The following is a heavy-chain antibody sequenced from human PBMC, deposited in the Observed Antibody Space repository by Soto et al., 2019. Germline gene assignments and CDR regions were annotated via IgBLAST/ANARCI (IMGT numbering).Heavy chain of an antibody. Sequence: QVQLVQSGAEVKKPGSSVKVSCKASGGTFSSYAISWVRQAPGQGLEWMGGIIPIFGTANYTQKFQGRVTITADESTSTAYMELSSLRSEDTAVYYCASRITMVRGWAFDIWGQGTMVIVSS. D-gene: IGHD3-10*01. CDR2: IIPIFGTA. CDR3: ASRITMVRGWAFDI. CDR1: GGTFSSYA. J-gene: IGHJ3*02. V-gene: IGHV1-69*01.